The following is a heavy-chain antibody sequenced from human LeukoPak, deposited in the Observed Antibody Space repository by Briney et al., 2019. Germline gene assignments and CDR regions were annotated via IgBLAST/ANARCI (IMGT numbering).Heavy chain of an antibody. J-gene: IGHJ4*02. Sequence: VASVKVSCKASGYTFTGYYMHWVRQAPGQGLEWMGRINPNSGGTNYAQKFQGRVTMTRDTSISTAYMELSRLRSDDTAVYYCARDFFELRSPFPLDYWGQGTLVTVSS. CDR2: INPNSGGT. CDR3: ARDFFELRSPFPLDY. V-gene: IGHV1-2*06. CDR1: GYTFTGYY. D-gene: IGHD1-26*01.